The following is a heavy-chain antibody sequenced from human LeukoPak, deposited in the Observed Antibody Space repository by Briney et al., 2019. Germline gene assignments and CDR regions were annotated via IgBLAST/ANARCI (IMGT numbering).Heavy chain of an antibody. V-gene: IGHV1-69*05. J-gene: IGHJ5*02. CDR1: GGTFSKYA. CDR2: IIPFLDTS. CDR3: ARAQAGNYDWPLDL. D-gene: IGHD5-12*01. Sequence: SVKVSCKASGGTFSKYALSWVRQAPGQGLEWMGAIIPFLDTSNYPPKFQDRVTITTDESTSTAYMDLSSPRSDDTAVYYCARAQAGNYDWPLDLWGQGTLVAVSS.